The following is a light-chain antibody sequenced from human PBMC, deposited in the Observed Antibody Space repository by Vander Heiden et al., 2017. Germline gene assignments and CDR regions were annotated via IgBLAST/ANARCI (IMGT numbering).Light chain of an antibody. V-gene: IGKV3-11*01. CDR1: QSVSNY. J-gene: IGKJ4*01. CDR2: DAS. CDR3: QRRNNWPLT. Sequence: EIVFTQSLVTLSLSPGDRATFSCRASQSVSNYLSWYQLKVGQAPRLLNYDASKRATGIPARFSGSGSGTDFTLTISSLEPDDFALYYCQRRNNWPLTFGGGTKVESK.